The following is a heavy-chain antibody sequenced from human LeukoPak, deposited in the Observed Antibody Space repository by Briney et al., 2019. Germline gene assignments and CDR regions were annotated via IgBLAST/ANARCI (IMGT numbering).Heavy chain of an antibody. V-gene: IGHV4-39*07. CDR2: IYYSGST. Sequence: SETLSLTCTVSGGSIRSSSHYWGWIRQPPGKGLEWIGSIYYSGSTYYNPSLKSRVTISVDTSKNQFSLKLSSVTAADTAVYYCAREALASRTHYWGQGTLVTVSS. CDR3: AREALASRTHY. CDR1: GGSIRSSSHY. D-gene: IGHD3/OR15-3a*01. J-gene: IGHJ4*02.